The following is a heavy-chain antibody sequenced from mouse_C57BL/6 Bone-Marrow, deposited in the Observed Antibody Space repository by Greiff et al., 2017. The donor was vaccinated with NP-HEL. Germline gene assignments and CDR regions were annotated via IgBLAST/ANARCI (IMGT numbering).Heavy chain of an antibody. CDR3: ARDITTVVA. J-gene: IGHJ2*01. D-gene: IGHD1-1*01. CDR2: INPNNGGT. Sequence: EVKLMESGPELVKPGASVKMSCKASGYTFTDYNMHWVKQSHGKSLEWIGYINPNNGGTSYNQKFKGKATLTVNKSSSTAYMELRSLTSEDSAVYYCARDITTVVAWGQGTTLTVSS. V-gene: IGHV1-22*01. CDR1: GYTFTDYN.